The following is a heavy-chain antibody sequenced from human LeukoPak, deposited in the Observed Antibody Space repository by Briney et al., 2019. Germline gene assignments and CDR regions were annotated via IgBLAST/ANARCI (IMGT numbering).Heavy chain of an antibody. V-gene: IGHV4-59*01. CDR1: GGSISSYY. Sequence: SETLSLTCTVSGGSISSYYWSWIRQPPGKGLEWIGYIYYSGSTNYNPSLKSRVTISVDTSKNQFSLKLSSVTAADTAVYYCARMGEDGYALFDYWGEGTLVTFST. J-gene: IGHJ4*02. CDR2: IYYSGST. D-gene: IGHD5-24*01. CDR3: ARMGEDGYALFDY.